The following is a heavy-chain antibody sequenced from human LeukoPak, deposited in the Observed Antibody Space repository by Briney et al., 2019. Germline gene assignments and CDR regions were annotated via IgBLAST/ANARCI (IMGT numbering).Heavy chain of an antibody. D-gene: IGHD5-12*01. Sequence: SETLSLTCAVYGGSFSGYYWSWIRQPPGKGLEWIGEINHSGSTNYNPSLKSRVTISVDTSKNQFSLKLSSVTAADTAVYYCARGRYPVGGYDSRDTYNWFDPWGQGTLVTVSS. V-gene: IGHV4-34*01. CDR2: INHSGST. CDR3: ARGRYPVGGYDSRDTYNWFDP. J-gene: IGHJ5*02. CDR1: GGSFSGYY.